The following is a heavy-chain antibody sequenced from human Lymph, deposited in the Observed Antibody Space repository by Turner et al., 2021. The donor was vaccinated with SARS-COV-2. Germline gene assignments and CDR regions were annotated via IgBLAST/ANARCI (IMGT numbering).Heavy chain of an antibody. D-gene: IGHD3-3*01. J-gene: IGHJ4*02. Sequence: EVQLVESGGGLVQPGGSLRLSCAASGFTFSSYAMHWVLQAPGKGLEYVSAISSEGVSTYYANSVKGRFTISRDNSKNTLYLQMGSLRAEDMAVYYCARDWRAGNYWGQGTLVTVSS. CDR1: GFTFSSYA. V-gene: IGHV3-64*01. CDR2: ISSEGVST. CDR3: ARDWRAGNY.